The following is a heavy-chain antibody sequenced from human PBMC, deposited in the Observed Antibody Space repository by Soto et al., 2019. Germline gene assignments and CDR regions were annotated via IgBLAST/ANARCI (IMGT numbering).Heavy chain of an antibody. CDR3: ARRLLGATVTYFDY. CDR2: IDSSGGST. D-gene: IGHD1-26*01. J-gene: IGHJ4*01. V-gene: IGHV3-23*01. CDR1: GLTFSSYA. Sequence: GGSLRLSSAAAGLTFSSYAMGWVRQATGKGLEWVSSIDSSGGSTYYADSVKGRFTMSRDKSKNTLYLQMNSLRAEDTAVYYCARRLLGATVTYFDYWGQGTLVTVSS.